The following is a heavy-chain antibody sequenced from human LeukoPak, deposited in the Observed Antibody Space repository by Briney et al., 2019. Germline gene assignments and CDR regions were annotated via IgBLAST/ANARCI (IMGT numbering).Heavy chain of an antibody. Sequence: ASVKVSCKASGYTFTGYYMHWVRQAPGQGLEWMGWINPNSGGTNYAQKFQGRVTMTRDTSISTAYMELSRLRSDDTAVYYCARGAFPYYYDSSGYYRHYFDYWGQGTLVTVSS. CDR2: INPNSGGT. D-gene: IGHD3-22*01. CDR3: ARGAFPYYYDSSGYYRHYFDY. J-gene: IGHJ4*02. CDR1: GYTFTGYY. V-gene: IGHV1-2*02.